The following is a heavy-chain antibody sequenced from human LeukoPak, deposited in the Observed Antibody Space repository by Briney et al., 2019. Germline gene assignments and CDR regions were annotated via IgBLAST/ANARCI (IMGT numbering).Heavy chain of an antibody. Sequence: PGGSLRLSCAASGFTFSSYAMHWVRQAPGKGLEWVAVISYDGSNKYYADSVKGRFTISRDNSKNTLYLQMNSLRAEDTAVYYCARVINTAMPNPFDYWGQGTLVTVSS. CDR2: ISYDGSNK. CDR3: ARVINTAMPNPFDY. V-gene: IGHV3-30-3*01. CDR1: GFTFSSYA. J-gene: IGHJ4*02. D-gene: IGHD5-18*01.